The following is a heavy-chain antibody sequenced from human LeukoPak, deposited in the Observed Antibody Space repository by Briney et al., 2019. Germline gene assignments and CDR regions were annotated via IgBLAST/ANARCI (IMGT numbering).Heavy chain of an antibody. J-gene: IGHJ4*02. Sequence: GGSLRLSCAASGFSFSSFAMTWVRQAPGKGLEWVSTIRSNGATAYNADSVKGRFTISRDNSKNTVYLQMNSLRVEDTAIYYCARGQEFDDGVFDSWGQGALVTVSS. D-gene: IGHD1-1*01. V-gene: IGHV3-23*01. CDR1: GFSFSSFA. CDR2: IRSNGATA. CDR3: ARGQEFDDGVFDS.